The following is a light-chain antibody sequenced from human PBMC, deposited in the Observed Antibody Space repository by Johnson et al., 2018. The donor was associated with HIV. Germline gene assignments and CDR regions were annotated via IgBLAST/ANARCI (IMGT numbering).Light chain of an antibody. J-gene: IGLJ1*01. CDR2: ENN. CDR3: GTWDSSLSAYV. CDR1: SSNIGSNY. Sequence: QSVLTQPPSVSAAPGQKVTISCSGSSSNIGSNYVSWYQQVPGTAPKLLIYENNKLPSGIPDRFSGSKSGTSATLGVTGLQTGDEADYFCGTWDSSLSAYVFGTGTKVTVL. V-gene: IGLV1-51*02.